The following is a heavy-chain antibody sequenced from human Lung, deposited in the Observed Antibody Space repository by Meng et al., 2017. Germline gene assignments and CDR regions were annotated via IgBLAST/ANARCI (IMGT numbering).Heavy chain of an antibody. CDR1: GGSFRDYY. J-gene: IGHJ4*02. CDR3: ARGPTTMAHDFDY. D-gene: IGHD4-11*01. V-gene: IGHV4-34*01. CDR2: INHSGST. Sequence: VQLQQWAAGLLKPSGTLSLTGVVSGGSFRDYYWSWIRQPTGKGLEWIGEINHSGSTNYNPSLESRATISVDTSQNNLSLKLSSVTAADSAVYYCARGPTTMAHDFDYWGQGTLVTVPS.